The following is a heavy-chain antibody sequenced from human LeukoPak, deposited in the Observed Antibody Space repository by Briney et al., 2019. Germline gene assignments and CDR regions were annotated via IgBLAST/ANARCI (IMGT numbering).Heavy chain of an antibody. D-gene: IGHD3-22*01. V-gene: IGHV4-59*01. CDR2: IYYSGST. Sequence: SETLSLTCTVSGGSISSYYWSWIRQPPGKGLEWIGYIYYSGSTNYNPSLKSRVTISVDTSKNQFSLKLSSVTAADTAVYYCAREVIVGGSPDWFDPWGQGTLVTVSS. CDR1: GGSISSYY. CDR3: AREVIVGGSPDWFDP. J-gene: IGHJ5*02.